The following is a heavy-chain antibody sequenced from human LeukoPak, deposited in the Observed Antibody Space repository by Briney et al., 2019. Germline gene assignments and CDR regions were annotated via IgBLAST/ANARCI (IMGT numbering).Heavy chain of an antibody. V-gene: IGHV3-7*01. CDR3: ARDPVEWELLLDY. CDR2: MNIDGSEK. J-gene: IGHJ4*02. Sequence: GGSLRLSCAASGFTFSSYTMSWVRQAPGKRPEWVANMNIDGSEKYYADSVKGRFSISRDNARNSVYLQMASLRVEDTAVYYCARDPVEWELLLDYWGQGTLVTVSS. CDR1: GFTFSSYT. D-gene: IGHD1-26*01.